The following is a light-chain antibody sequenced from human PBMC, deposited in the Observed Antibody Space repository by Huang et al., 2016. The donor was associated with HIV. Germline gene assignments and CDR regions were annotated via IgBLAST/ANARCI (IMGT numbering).Light chain of an antibody. CDR1: QSVRGRY. CDR2: GAS. Sequence: EIALTQSPGTLSLSPGERATFSCRASQSVRGRYLAWYQQKPGQAPRLLIYGASSRATGIPDRFSGSGSGTDFTLTISRLEPEDFAVYYCQQYGSSLRTFGQGTKVEIK. J-gene: IGKJ1*01. V-gene: IGKV3-20*01. CDR3: QQYGSSLRT.